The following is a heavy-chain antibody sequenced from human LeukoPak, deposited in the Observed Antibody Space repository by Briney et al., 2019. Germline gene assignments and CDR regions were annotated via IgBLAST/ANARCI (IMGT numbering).Heavy chain of an antibody. CDR2: IYYNGNT. J-gene: IGHJ4*02. CDR3: ARGGWSQDY. Sequence: SETLSITCPVYGGSINNNYWSWLRQTQGKGKEWIGYIYYNGNTNYHTSLESRVTISVDTSKNQIHLRLSSVTAADTAVYYCARGGWSQDYWGQGTLVTVSS. D-gene: IGHD6-19*01. V-gene: IGHV4-59*01. CDR1: GGSINNNY.